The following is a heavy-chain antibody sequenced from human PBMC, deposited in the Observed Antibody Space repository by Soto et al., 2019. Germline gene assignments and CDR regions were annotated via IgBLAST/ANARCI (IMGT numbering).Heavy chain of an antibody. D-gene: IGHD6-13*01. CDR1: GFTFSSYA. CDR3: ANLPSAADDY. Sequence: LILSCSASGFTFSSYAMSWVRQAPGKGLEWVSAISGSGGSTYYADSVKGRFTISRDNSKNTLYLQMNSLRAEDTAVYYCANLPSAADDYWGQGTLVTVSS. J-gene: IGHJ4*02. CDR2: ISGSGGST. V-gene: IGHV3-23*01.